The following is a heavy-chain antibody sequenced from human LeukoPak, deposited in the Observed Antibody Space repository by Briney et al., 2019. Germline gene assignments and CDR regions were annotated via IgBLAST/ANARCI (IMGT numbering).Heavy chain of an antibody. Sequence: ASVKVSCKASGYTFTGYYMHWVRQAPGQGLVWMGWINPNSGGTNYAQKFQGRVTMTRDTSISTAYMELSRLRSDDTAVYYCARLGYCSSTSCYQIDYWGQGTLVTVSS. V-gene: IGHV1-2*02. D-gene: IGHD2-2*01. CDR2: INPNSGGT. J-gene: IGHJ4*02. CDR3: ARLGYCSSTSCYQIDY. CDR1: GYTFTGYY.